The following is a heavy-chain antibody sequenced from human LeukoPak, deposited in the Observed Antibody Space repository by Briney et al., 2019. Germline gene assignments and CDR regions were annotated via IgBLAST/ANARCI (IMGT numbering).Heavy chain of an antibody. Sequence: SETLSLTCTVSGGSISSSSYYWGWIRQPPGKGLEWIGSIYYSGSTHYNPSLKSRVTISVDTSKNQFSLKLSSVTAADTAVYYCARESVDWFDPWGQGTLVTVSS. V-gene: IGHV4-39*07. CDR1: GGSISSSSYY. CDR2: IYYSGST. CDR3: ARESVDWFDP. J-gene: IGHJ5*02.